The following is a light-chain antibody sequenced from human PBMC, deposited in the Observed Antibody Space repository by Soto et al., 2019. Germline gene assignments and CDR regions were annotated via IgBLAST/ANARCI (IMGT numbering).Light chain of an antibody. CDR3: QQSSSTPRT. J-gene: IGKJ1*01. CDR1: QSISSY. V-gene: IGKV1-39*01. CDR2: AAS. Sequence: DIQMTQSPSSLSASVGDRVTITCRASQSISSYLNWYQQKPGKAPKLLIYAASSLQSGVPSRFSGSGSGTDFTLTISSLQPEDFATYYCQQSSSTPRTFCQGTKVEIK.